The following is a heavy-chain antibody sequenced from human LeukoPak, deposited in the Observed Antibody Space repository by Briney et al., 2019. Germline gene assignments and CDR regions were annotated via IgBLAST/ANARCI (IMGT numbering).Heavy chain of an antibody. CDR1: GFTFSDYY. J-gene: IGHJ4*02. CDR3: ARAVRGYSYGVHPPLFDY. Sequence: GSLRLSCAASGFTFSDYYMSWIRQAPGKGLEWVSYISSSGSTIYYADSVKGRFTISRDNAKNSLYLQMNSLRAEDTAVYYCARAVRGYSYGVHPPLFDYWGQGTLVTVSS. V-gene: IGHV3-11*01. CDR2: ISSSGSTI. D-gene: IGHD5-18*01.